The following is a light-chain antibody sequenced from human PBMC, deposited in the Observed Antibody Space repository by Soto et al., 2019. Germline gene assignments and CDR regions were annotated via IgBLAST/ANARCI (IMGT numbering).Light chain of an antibody. CDR2: KAS. CDR1: QSISTW. V-gene: IGKV1-5*03. J-gene: IGKJ1*01. Sequence: DIQMTQSPSTLSASVGDRVTITCRASQSISTWLAWYQQKPGKAPNLLIYKASNLESGVPSRFRGSGSGTEFTLTISSLQPDDFATYYCQQYYSYSWTFGQGTKVEIK. CDR3: QQYYSYSWT.